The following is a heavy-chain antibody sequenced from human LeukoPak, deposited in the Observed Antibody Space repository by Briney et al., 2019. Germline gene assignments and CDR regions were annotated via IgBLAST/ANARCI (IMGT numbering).Heavy chain of an antibody. J-gene: IGHJ4*02. CDR3: ARDPIAAAASGGDS. Sequence: GGSLRLSCAASGFTITTYAMSWVRQAPGKGLECVSTISGSGVGAYYADSVKGRFTISRDNSKNTLYLQMNSLRAEDTAVYYCARDPIAAAASGGDSWAQGTLVTVSS. V-gene: IGHV3-23*01. CDR2: ISGSGVGA. CDR1: GFTITTYA. D-gene: IGHD6-13*01.